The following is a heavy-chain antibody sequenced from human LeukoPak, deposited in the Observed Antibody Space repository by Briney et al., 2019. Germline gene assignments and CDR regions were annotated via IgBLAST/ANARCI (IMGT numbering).Heavy chain of an antibody. D-gene: IGHD3-22*01. V-gene: IGHV3-48*03. J-gene: IGHJ4*02. CDR2: ISSSGSTV. Sequence: GGTLSLCCAASGFTFSSYERNWVRQATAKGLEWLSYISSSGSTVYYADSVKGRFTISRDNVKNSLYLQMNSLRAEDTAVYYCARGYYYDSTGYNPFDYWGQGALVTVSS. CDR1: GFTFSSYE. CDR3: ARGYYYDSTGYNPFDY.